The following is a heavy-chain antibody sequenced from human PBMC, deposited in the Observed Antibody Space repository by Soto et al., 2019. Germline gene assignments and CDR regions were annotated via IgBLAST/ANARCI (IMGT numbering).Heavy chain of an antibody. CDR3: AKDRTGVAARRRSYQYYGMDV. J-gene: IGHJ6*02. D-gene: IGHD6-6*01. Sequence: QVQLVESGGGVVQPGRSLRLSCAASGFTFISYSMHWVRQARGKGLEWVAVISYDGHNEYYVDSVKGRFTISRDNFKNSVSLQMNSLRAEDTAVYFCAKDRTGVAARRRSYQYYGMDVWGQGTTVTVSS. CDR1: GFTFISYS. V-gene: IGHV3-30*18. CDR2: ISYDGHNE.